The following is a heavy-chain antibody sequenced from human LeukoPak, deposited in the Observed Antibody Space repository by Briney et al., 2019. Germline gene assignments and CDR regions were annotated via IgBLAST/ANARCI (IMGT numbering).Heavy chain of an antibody. Sequence: GGSLRLSCAASGFTFHNYEFNWVRQAPGKGLEWISYISRNADAIYLAPSVRGPFSMSRDNAKSSLFLRMTSLRAEDTAVYYCAREEATCGGDCYDYWGQGTLVTVSS. CDR2: ISRNADAI. D-gene: IGHD2-21*02. CDR3: AREEATCGGDCYDY. J-gene: IGHJ4*02. V-gene: IGHV3-48*03. CDR1: GFTFHNYE.